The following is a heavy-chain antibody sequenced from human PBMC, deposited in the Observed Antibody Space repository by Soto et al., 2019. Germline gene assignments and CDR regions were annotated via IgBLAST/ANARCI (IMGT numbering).Heavy chain of an antibody. CDR2: IYWDDDK. Sequence: QITLKESGPTLVRPPQTLTLTCTFSGFSLTSGVGVGWIRQHPGKALEWLALIYWDDDKRYRPSLKNRLTITKDTAKNQVVLTMTNVGPVDTATYFCAHIDPEIVTVGGNGGFDYWGQGTLVTVSS. CDR3: AHIDPEIVTVGGNGGFDY. J-gene: IGHJ4*02. V-gene: IGHV2-5*02. D-gene: IGHD3-16*01. CDR1: GFSLTSGVG.